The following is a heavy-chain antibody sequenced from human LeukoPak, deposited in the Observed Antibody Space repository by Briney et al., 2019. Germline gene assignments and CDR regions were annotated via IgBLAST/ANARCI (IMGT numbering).Heavy chain of an antibody. CDR3: AMSPRYCSGGSCSYFDY. CDR1: GGTFSSYA. D-gene: IGHD2-15*01. J-gene: IGHJ4*02. CDR2: INPNSGGT. Sequence: GASVKVSCKASGGTFSSYAISWVRQAPGQGLEWMGWINPNSGGTNYAQKFQGWVTMTRDTSISTAYMELSRLRSDDTAVYYCAMSPRYCSGGSCSYFDYWGEGTLVSVSS. V-gene: IGHV1-2*04.